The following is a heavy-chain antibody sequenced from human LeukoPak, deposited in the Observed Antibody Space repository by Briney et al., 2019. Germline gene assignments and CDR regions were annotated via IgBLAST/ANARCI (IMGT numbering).Heavy chain of an antibody. CDR1: GFTFSSYS. J-gene: IGHJ3*01. CDR3: ARLMVYARFGAFDF. D-gene: IGHD2-8*01. Sequence: GGSLRLSCAASGFTFSSYSMNWVRQAPGKGLEWVSSISSSSSYIYYADSVKGRFTISRDNAKNSLYLQMNSLRAEDTAVYYCARLMVYARFGAFDFWGQGTMVTVSS. V-gene: IGHV3-21*01. CDR2: ISSSSSYI.